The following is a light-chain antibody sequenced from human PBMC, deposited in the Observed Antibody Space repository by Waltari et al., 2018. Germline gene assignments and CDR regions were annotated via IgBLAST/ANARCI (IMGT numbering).Light chain of an antibody. J-gene: IGLJ3*02. CDR3: CSYAGSYTWV. V-gene: IGLV2-11*01. CDR2: DAS. CDR1: SSDLGGYNS. Sequence: QSALTQPRSVSGSPGQSVTTSCTGTSSDLGGYNSVSWYQQHPGKAPKLMIYDASKRPSGVPDRFSGSKSGNTASLTISGLQAEDEADYYCCSYAGSYTWVFGGGTKLTVL.